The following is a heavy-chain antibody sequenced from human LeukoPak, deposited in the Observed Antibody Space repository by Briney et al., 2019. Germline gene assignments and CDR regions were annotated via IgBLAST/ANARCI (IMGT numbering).Heavy chain of an antibody. V-gene: IGHV1-46*04. CDR2: INPNGGST. J-gene: IGHJ5*02. Sequence: ASVKVSCKASGYTFTSYYMHWVRQAPGQGLEWMGLINPNGGSTSYAQKLQGRVTMTRDMSTSTDYMELSSLRSEDTAVYYCARDNSVEDTAWWFDPWGQGTLVTVSS. CDR3: ARDNSVEDTAWWFDP. CDR1: GYTFTSYY. D-gene: IGHD4-23*01.